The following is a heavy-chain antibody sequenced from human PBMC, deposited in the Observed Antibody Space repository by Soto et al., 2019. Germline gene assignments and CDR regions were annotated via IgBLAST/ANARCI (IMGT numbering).Heavy chain of an antibody. CDR1: GGSISTGFYY. CDR3: ARLYCSGGSCYPLGHFDC. D-gene: IGHD2-15*01. J-gene: IGHJ4*02. CDR2: IDYSGSS. Sequence: PSETLSLTCTVSGGSISTGFYYWGWIRQPPGKGLEWIGSIDYSGSSYYNPSLKSRVTISVDTSKNQFSLKLSSVTASDTAVYYCARLYCSGGSCYPLGHFDCWGQGTLVTVSS. V-gene: IGHV4-39*01.